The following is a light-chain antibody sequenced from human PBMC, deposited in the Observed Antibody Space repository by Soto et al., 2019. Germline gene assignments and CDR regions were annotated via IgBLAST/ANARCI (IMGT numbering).Light chain of an antibody. CDR2: LGS. CDR3: MQALQTPRT. J-gene: IGKJ1*01. CDR1: QSLLHSNGYNY. Sequence: DIVMTQSPPSLPVTPGESASISCRSSQSLLHSNGYNYLNWYLQKPGQSPQLLIYLGSNRASGVPDRFSGSGSGTDFTLQITRVEAEDVGVYYCMQALQTPRTFGQGTKVEI. V-gene: IGKV2-28*01.